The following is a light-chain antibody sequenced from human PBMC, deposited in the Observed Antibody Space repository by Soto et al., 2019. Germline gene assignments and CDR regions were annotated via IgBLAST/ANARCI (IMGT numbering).Light chain of an antibody. J-gene: IGLJ1*01. V-gene: IGLV2-8*01. CDR2: EVS. CDR3: SSYAGSNNSYV. CDR1: SSDVGGYNY. Sequence: QSALTQPPSASGSPGQSVTISCNGTSSDVGGYNYVSWYQQHPGKAPKLMIYEVSKRPSGVPDRFSGSKSGNTASLTVSGLQAEDEADYYCSSYAGSNNSYVFGTGTKVTVL.